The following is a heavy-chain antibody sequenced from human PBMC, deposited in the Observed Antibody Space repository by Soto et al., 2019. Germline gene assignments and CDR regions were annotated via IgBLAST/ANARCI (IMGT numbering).Heavy chain of an antibody. J-gene: IGHJ4*02. CDR1: GFTFSSYG. V-gene: IGHV3-30*18. Sequence: GGFLRLSCAASGFTFSSYGMHWVHQAPGKGLEWVAVISYDGSNKYYADSVKGRFTISRDNSKNTLYLQMNSLRAEDTAVYYCAKGGRYYDILTGYFAEYYFDYWGQGTLVTVSS. CDR3: AKGGRYYDILTGYFAEYYFDY. CDR2: ISYDGSNK. D-gene: IGHD3-9*01.